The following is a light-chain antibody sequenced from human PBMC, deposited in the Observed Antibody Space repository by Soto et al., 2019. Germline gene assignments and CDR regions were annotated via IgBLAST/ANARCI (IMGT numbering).Light chain of an antibody. CDR1: RSVSSY. Sequence: EILFTQSPATLSFSPVERATLSFMASRSVSSYLAWYQQKPGQAPRLLIFDASNRATGIPARFSGSGSATDFTLTISRLEPEDFAVYYCQQHINWPLTFGGGTKVDIK. CDR2: DAS. CDR3: QQHINWPLT. V-gene: IGKV3-11*01. J-gene: IGKJ4*01.